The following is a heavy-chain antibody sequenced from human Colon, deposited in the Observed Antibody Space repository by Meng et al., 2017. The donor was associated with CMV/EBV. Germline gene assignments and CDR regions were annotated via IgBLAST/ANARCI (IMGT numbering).Heavy chain of an antibody. CDR1: GFTFSNYA. D-gene: IGHD2-21*01. CDR3: TRDEGLAICGGDCYSGGWFDP. Sequence: GESLKISCAASGFTFSNYAMSWVRQAPGKGLEWVSVIYSGGSSTYYADSVKGRFTISRDNAKNTLYLEMNSLRAEDTAVYYCTRDEGLAICGGDCYSGGWFDPWGQGTLVTVSS. J-gene: IGHJ5*02. CDR2: IYSGGSST. V-gene: IGHV3-23*03.